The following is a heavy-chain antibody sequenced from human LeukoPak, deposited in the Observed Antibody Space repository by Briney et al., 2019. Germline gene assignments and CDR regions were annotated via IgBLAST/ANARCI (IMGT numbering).Heavy chain of an antibody. J-gene: IGHJ6*02. V-gene: IGHV3-7*01. CDR1: GFTFSSDW. CDR2: ISQDGSET. CDR3: ARDKSYGLDV. Sequence: GGSRRLSCVASGFTFSSDWMSWVRQAPGKGLEWVAHISQDGSETSYVDSVKGRLTISRDNAKNSLFLQMNSLRAEDTAVYYCARDKSYGLDVWGQATTVIVSS.